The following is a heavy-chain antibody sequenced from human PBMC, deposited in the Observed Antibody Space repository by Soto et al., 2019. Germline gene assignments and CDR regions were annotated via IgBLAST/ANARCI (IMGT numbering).Heavy chain of an antibody. CDR3: ARDTAVAGKSPSYGMDV. J-gene: IGHJ6*02. D-gene: IGHD6-19*01. CDR2: ISAYNGNT. V-gene: IGHV1-18*01. Sequence: ASVKVSCKASGYTFTSYGISWVRQAPGQGLEWMGWISAYNGNTNYAQKLQGRVTMTTDTSMSTAYMELRSLRSDDTAVYYCARDTAVAGKSPSYGMDVWGQGTTVTVSS. CDR1: GYTFTSYG.